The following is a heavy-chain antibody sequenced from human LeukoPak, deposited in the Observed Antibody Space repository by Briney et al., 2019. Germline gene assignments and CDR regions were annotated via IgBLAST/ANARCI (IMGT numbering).Heavy chain of an antibody. J-gene: IGHJ4*02. Sequence: ASVKVSCKASGYTFTGYYMHWVRQAPGQGLEWMGRINPNSGGTNYAQKFQGRVTMTRDTSISTAYMELSRLRSDDTAVYYCARDLYYYGSGGDFDYWGQGTLVTVSS. V-gene: IGHV1-2*06. CDR2: INPNSGGT. D-gene: IGHD3-10*01. CDR1: GYTFTGYY. CDR3: ARDLYYYGSGGDFDY.